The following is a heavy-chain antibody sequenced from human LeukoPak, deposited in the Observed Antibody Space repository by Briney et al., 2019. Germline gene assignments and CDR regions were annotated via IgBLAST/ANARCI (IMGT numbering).Heavy chain of an antibody. CDR1: GYTFTSYG. J-gene: IGHJ4*02. D-gene: IGHD6-6*01. CDR2: ISAYNGNT. Sequence: ASVKVSCKASGYTFTSYGISWVRQAPGQGLGWMGWISAYNGNTNYAQKLQGRVTMTTDTSTSTAYMELRSLRSDDTPVYYCAGGGYSSSSAGGFDYWGQGTLVTVSS. V-gene: IGHV1-18*01. CDR3: AGGGYSSSSAGGFDY.